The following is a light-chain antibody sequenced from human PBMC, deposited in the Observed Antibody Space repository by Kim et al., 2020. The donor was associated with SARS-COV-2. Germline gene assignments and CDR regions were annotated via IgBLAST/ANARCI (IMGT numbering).Light chain of an antibody. CDR2: YDS. CDR1: NIGSKS. V-gene: IGLV3-21*04. J-gene: IGLJ3*02. CDR3: QVWDSSSDHRGV. Sequence: SYELTQPPSVSVAPGKTARITCGGNNIGSKSVHWYQQKPGQAPVLVIYYDSDRPSGIPERFSGSNSGNKATLTISRVEAGDEADYYCQVWDSSSDHRGVFGGGTQLTVL.